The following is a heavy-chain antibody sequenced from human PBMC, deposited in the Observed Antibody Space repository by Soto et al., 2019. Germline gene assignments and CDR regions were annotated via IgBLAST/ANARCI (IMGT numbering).Heavy chain of an antibody. J-gene: IGHJ3*02. CDR1: GYSFTSYW. CDR3: ARQLVRGVIIESAFDI. CDR2: IYPGDSDT. Sequence: GESLKISCKGSGYSFTSYWIGWVRQMPGKGLEWMGIIYPGDSDTRYSPSFQGQVTISADKSISTAYLQWSSLKASDTAMYYCARQLVRGVIIESAFDIWGQGTMVTVSS. D-gene: IGHD3-10*01. V-gene: IGHV5-51*01.